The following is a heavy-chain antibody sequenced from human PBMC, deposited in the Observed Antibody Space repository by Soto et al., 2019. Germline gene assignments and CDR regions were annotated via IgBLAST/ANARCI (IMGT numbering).Heavy chain of an antibody. Sequence: GGSLRLSCAASGFTFSSYAMSWVRQAPGKGLEWVSAISGSGGSTYYADSVKGRFTISRDNSKNTLYLQMNSLRAEDTAVYYCAKDAGGGELIVLMVYAIPVWGAFDIWGQGTMVTVSS. V-gene: IGHV3-23*01. D-gene: IGHD2-8*01. CDR2: ISGSGGST. J-gene: IGHJ3*02. CDR1: GFTFSSYA. CDR3: AKDAGGGELIVLMVYAIPVWGAFDI.